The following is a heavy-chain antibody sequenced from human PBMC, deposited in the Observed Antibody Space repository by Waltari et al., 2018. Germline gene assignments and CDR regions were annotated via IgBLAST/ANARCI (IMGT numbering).Heavy chain of an antibody. CDR3: ARLPTKYYDSIGWGFFDQ. CDR2: LRNTGGT. Sequence: HVQLQESGPGLVKPSETLSLPCTVPGDFPSADHWTWIRQAPGKGLEWIAYLRNTGGTKCTPSLESRVTVSAVTSKKQFSLRLTSVTAADTAVYYCARLPTKYYDSIGWGFFDQWGQGILVTVSS. CDR1: GDFPSADH. D-gene: IGHD3-22*01. V-gene: IGHV4-59*08. J-gene: IGHJ4*02.